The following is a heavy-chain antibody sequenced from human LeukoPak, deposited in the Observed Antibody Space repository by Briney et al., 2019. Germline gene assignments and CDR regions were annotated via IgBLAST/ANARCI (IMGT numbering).Heavy chain of an antibody. D-gene: IGHD3-22*01. J-gene: IGHJ4*02. CDR1: GFTFSSYS. V-gene: IGHV3-48*04. CDR3: ARGRTLYYYDSSGGDY. Sequence: GGSLRLSCAASGFTFSSYSVNWVRQAPGKGLEWVSYISSSSSTIYYAVSVKGRFTISRDNAKNSLYLQMNSLRAEDTAVYYCARGRTLYYYDSSGGDYWGQGTLVTVSS. CDR2: ISSSSSTI.